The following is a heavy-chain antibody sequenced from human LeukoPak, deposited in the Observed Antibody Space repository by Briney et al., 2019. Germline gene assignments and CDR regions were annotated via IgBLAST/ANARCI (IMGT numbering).Heavy chain of an antibody. J-gene: IGHJ4*02. D-gene: IGHD6-19*01. CDR3: ARGAYSNGLYYFDY. CDR2: IIPMFGTA. V-gene: IGHV1-69*13. Sequence: SVKVSCKASGGTFNSYVISWVRQAPGQGLEWMGGIIPMFGTADYPQKFQGRATITADESTSTAYMELSSLRSEDTAVYFCARGAYSNGLYYFDYWGQGTLVTVSS. CDR1: GGTFNSYV.